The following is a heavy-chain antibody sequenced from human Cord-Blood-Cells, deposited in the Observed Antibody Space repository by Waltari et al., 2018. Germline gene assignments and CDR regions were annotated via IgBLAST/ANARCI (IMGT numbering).Heavy chain of an antibody. J-gene: IGHJ2*01. CDR2: LYSGGST. V-gene: IGHV3-53*01. D-gene: IGHD4-17*01. CDR3: AREGRVVDYGVDL. Sequence: EVQLVESGGGLIQPGGSLRLSCAASGFTVSSNYMSWVRQAPGKGLEWVSVLYSGGSTYYADSVKGRFTISRDNSKNTLYLQMNSLRAEDTAVYYCAREGRVVDYGVDLWGRGTLVTVSS. CDR1: GFTVSSNY.